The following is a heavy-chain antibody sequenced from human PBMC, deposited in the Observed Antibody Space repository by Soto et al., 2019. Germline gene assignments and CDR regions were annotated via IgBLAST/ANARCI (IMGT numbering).Heavy chain of an antibody. CDR3: ARDTGVFGVVIIDYYYGMDV. V-gene: IGHV3-21*01. CDR1: EFTFSSYN. CDR2: ISSSSSYI. D-gene: IGHD3-3*01. Sequence: GGSLRLSCAASEFTFSSYNMNWVRQAPGKGLEWVSSISSSSSYIYYADSVKGRFTISRDNAKNSLWPQMNSLRAEDTAVYYCARDTGVFGVVIIDYYYGMDVWGQGTTVTVSS. J-gene: IGHJ6*02.